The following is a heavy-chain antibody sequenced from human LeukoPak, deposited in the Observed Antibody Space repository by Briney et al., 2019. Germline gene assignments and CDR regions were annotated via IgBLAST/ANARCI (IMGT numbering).Heavy chain of an antibody. D-gene: IGHD3-9*01. V-gene: IGHV4-59*01. Sequence: KPSETLSLTCTVSGGSISSYYWSWIRQPPGKGLEWIGYIYYGGNTNYNPSLKSRVTISVDTSKNQFSLKLNSVTAADTAVYYCARVTGYMIEDYFDYWGQGTLVTVSS. CDR2: IYYGGNT. J-gene: IGHJ4*02. CDR3: ARVTGYMIEDYFDY. CDR1: GGSISSYY.